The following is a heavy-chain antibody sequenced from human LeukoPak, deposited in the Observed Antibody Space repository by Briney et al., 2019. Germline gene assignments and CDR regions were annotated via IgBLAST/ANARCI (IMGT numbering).Heavy chain of an antibody. V-gene: IGHV3-48*01. Sequence: PGGSLRLSCAASGFTFSSYSMNWVRQAPGKGLEWVSYISSSSRTIYYADSVKGRFTISRDNAKNSLYLQMNSLRAEDTAVYYCSGYNWFDPWGQGTLVTVSS. J-gene: IGHJ5*02. CDR2: ISSSSRTI. D-gene: IGHD3-22*01. CDR3: SGYNWFDP. CDR1: GFTFSSYS.